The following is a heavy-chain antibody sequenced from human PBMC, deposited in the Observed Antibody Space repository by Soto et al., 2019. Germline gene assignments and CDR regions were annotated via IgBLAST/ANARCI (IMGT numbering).Heavy chain of an antibody. V-gene: IGHV3-15*01. J-gene: IGHJ6*02. Sequence: GGSLRLSCAASGFAFSNTWMSWVRQAPGKGLEWVGRIKSETDGETTDYVAPVKGRFTISRDDSKNTLYLQMNSLRAEDTAVYYCAGEPKGGTYDMDVWGQGTTVTVS. D-gene: IGHD3-16*01. CDR2: IKSETDGETT. CDR3: AGEPKGGTYDMDV. CDR1: GFAFSNTW.